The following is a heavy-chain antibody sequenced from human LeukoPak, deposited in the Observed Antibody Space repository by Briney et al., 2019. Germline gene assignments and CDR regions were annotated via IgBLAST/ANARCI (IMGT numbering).Heavy chain of an antibody. V-gene: IGHV3-66*01. J-gene: IGHJ4*02. CDR1: GFTVSSNY. D-gene: IGHD6-13*01. CDR3: ARGEVGYRHFDY. CDR2: IYSGGST. Sequence: GGSLRLSCAASGFTVSSNYMSWVRQAPGKGLEWVSVIYSGGSTYYADSVKGRFTISRDNSKNTLYLQMNSLRAEDTAVYYCARGEVGYRHFDYWGQGTLVTVSS.